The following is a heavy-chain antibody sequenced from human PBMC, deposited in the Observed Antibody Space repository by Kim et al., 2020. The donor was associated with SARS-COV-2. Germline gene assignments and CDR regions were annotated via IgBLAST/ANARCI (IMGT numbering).Heavy chain of an antibody. V-gene: IGHV3-30*04. CDR2: VSSDGSKT. J-gene: IGHJ4*02. Sequence: GGSLRLSCAASGFNFSGHSLHWVRQAPGKGLDWVALVSSDGSKTFYADSVKGRFTISRDNSKKTVSLQMNSLRVEETAVYYCVRVGLCSGGDCYSPLDNWGQGTLVIVSS. D-gene: IGHD2-15*01. CDR3: VRVGLCSGGDCYSPLDN. CDR1: GFNFSGHS.